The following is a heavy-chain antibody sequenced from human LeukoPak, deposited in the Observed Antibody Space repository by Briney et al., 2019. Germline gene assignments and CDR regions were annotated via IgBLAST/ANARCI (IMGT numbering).Heavy chain of an antibody. J-gene: IGHJ4*02. Sequence: SVKVSCKASGGTFSSYAISWVRQAPGQGLEWMGGIVPIFGTANYAQKFQGRVTITAAESTSTAYMELSSLRSEDTAVYYCARGETGTTGTTLRSLNYWGQGTLVTVSS. CDR2: IVPIFGTA. D-gene: IGHD1-1*01. V-gene: IGHV1-69*13. CDR1: GGTFSSYA. CDR3: ARGETGTTGTTLRSLNY.